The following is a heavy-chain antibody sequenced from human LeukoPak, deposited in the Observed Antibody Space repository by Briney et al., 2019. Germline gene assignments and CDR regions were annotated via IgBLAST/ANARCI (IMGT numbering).Heavy chain of an antibody. J-gene: IGHJ4*02. Sequence: GGSLRLSCAASGFSLRNYWMHWVRQAPGKGLVWVSRINSDESNINYADSVKGRFTVSRDNAKNTLYLQMDSLRAEDTAVYYRARKNYDTSGYFDLDYWGQGTLVTVSS. CDR2: INSDESNI. D-gene: IGHD3-22*01. CDR1: GFSLRNYW. V-gene: IGHV3-74*01. CDR3: ARKNYDTSGYFDLDY.